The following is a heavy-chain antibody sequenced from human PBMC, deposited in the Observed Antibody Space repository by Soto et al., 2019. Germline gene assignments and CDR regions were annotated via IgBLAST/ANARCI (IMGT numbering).Heavy chain of an antibody. V-gene: IGHV1-3*01. CDR3: AREYGSYDRSGVLDYWYFDP. CDR1: GYSFTSYV. CDR2: INAGNGHT. D-gene: IGHD3-22*01. Sequence: QVQLVQSGAEVKKPGASVKISCKASGYSFTSYVIHWVRQAPGQSLERMGCINAGNGHTKLSQKFQDRVTITRDTFANTVYMELSSLTSEDTAVYYCAREYGSYDRSGVLDYWYFDPWGRGTLVTVSS. J-gene: IGHJ2*01.